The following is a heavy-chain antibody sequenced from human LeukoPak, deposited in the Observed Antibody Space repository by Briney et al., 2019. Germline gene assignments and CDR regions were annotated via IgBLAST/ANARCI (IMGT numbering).Heavy chain of an antibody. CDR3: AKMSGVVWFGELRLPFDS. V-gene: IGHV3-23*01. D-gene: IGHD3-10*01. CDR2: IYENGGTT. CDR1: GFTFRSHA. J-gene: IGHJ4*02. Sequence: GGSLRLSCVGSGFTFRSHAMSWVRQAPEKGLEFVSGIYENGGTTYYADSVKGRFSISRDNSKNTLYLQMNSLRADDTAVYYCAKMSGVVWFGELRLPFDSWGQGTVVTVSS.